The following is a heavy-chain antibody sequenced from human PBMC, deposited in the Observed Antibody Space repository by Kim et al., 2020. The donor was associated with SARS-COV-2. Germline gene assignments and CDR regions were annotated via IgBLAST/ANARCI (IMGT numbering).Heavy chain of an antibody. J-gene: IGHJ2*01. Sequence: SETLSLTCTVSGGSISSYYWSWIRQPPGKGLEWIGYIYYSGSTNYNPSLKSRVTISVDTSKNQFSLKLSSVTAADTAVYYCARHSYSTTGQRYFDLWGRGTLVTVSS. V-gene: IGHV4-59*01. D-gene: IGHD1-1*01. CDR2: IYYSGST. CDR3: ARHSYSTTGQRYFDL. CDR1: GGSISSYY.